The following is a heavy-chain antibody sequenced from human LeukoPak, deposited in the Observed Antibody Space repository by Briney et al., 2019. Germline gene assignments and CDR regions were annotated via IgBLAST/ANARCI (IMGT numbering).Heavy chain of an antibody. CDR1: GFTFSSYA. V-gene: IGHV3-30*04. CDR3: ARDGVSYAIVAQEDY. J-gene: IGHJ4*02. D-gene: IGHD2-15*01. CDR2: ISYDGSNK. Sequence: GGSLRLSCAASGFTFSSYAMHWVRQAPGKGLEWVAAISYDGSNKYYADSVKGRFTISRDNSKNTLYLQMNSLRAEDTAVYYCARDGVSYAIVAQEDYWGQETLVTVSS.